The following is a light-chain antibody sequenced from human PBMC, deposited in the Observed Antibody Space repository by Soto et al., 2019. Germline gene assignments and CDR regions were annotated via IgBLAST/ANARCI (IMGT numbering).Light chain of an antibody. CDR1: QSVSSSR. J-gene: IGKJ1*01. CDR2: GAS. CDR3: QQYGSSIWT. Sequence: EIVWTQSPGTLSLSPGKRATLSCGASQSVSSSRLAWYRQKPGQAPRLLIYGASSRATGIPDRFSGSGSGTDFTLTISRLEHEDFAVYYCQQYGSSIWTFCQGTKVDIK. V-gene: IGKV3-20*01.